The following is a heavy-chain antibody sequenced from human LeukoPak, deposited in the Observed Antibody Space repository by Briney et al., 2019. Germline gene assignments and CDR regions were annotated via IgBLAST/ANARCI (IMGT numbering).Heavy chain of an antibody. D-gene: IGHD6-19*01. J-gene: IGHJ3*02. Sequence: GGSLRLSCTASGFTFAGYGMHWVRQAPGKGLEWVALIIYDGSNKYHVDSVKGRFTVSRDNSKNTLYLQMNSLRAEDTAVYYCVKVPRSGCCAFDIWGLGTMVTVSS. V-gene: IGHV3-30*18. CDR1: GFTFAGYG. CDR3: VKVPRSGCCAFDI. CDR2: IIYDGSNK.